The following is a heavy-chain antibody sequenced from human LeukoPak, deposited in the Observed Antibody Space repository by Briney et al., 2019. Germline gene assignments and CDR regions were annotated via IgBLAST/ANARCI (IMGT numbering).Heavy chain of an antibody. CDR3: ARPVVVTAIRPDAFDI. D-gene: IGHD2-21*02. Sequence: GGSLRLSCAASGFTFSSYSMNWVRQAPGKGLEWVSSISSSSSYIYYADSVKGRFTISRDNAKNSLYLQMNSLRAEDTAVYYCARPVVVTAIRPDAFDIWGQGTMVTVSS. J-gene: IGHJ3*02. CDR2: ISSSSSYI. CDR1: GFTFSSYS. V-gene: IGHV3-21*01.